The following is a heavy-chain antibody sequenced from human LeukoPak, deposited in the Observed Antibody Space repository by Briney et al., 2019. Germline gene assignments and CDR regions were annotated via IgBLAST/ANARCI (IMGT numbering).Heavy chain of an antibody. CDR3: ARDDSHSYKKPYYYGMDV. Sequence: SETLSLTCTVSGGSISSGDYYWSWIRQPPGKGLEWIGYIYYSGSTYYNPSLKSRVTISVDTSKNQFSLKLSSVTAADTAVYYCARDDSHSYKKPYYYGMDVWGQGTTVTVSS. D-gene: IGHD5-18*01. CDR2: IYYSGST. J-gene: IGHJ6*02. CDR1: GGSISSGDYY. V-gene: IGHV4-30-4*01.